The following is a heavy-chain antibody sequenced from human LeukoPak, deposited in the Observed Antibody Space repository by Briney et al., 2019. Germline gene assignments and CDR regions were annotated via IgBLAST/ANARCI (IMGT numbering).Heavy chain of an antibody. J-gene: IGHJ4*02. D-gene: IGHD5-12*01. CDR2: IYYSGST. V-gene: IGHV4-31*03. CDR1: GGSISSGGYH. CDR3: AREGYGENFVDY. Sequence: PSETLSLTCTVSGGSISSGGYHWSWIRQHPGKGLEWIGYIYYSGSTYYNPSLKSRVTISVDTSKNQFSLKLSSVTAADTAVYYCAREGYGENFVDYWGQGTLVTVSS.